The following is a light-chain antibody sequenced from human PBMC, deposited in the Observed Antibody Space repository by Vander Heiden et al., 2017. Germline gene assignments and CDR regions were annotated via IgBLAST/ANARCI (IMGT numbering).Light chain of an antibody. CDR3: QSYDNSLSGSV. CDR2: GNN. J-gene: IGLJ2*01. CDR1: SANSGTNED. V-gene: IGLV1-40*01. Sequence: QPVLTQPPSVSGAPGPRVAIPCTGSSANSGTNEDVDWYQQLPGTAPKLLIDGNNNRPSGVPDRFSGSKSDTSASLAITGLQAEDEADYYCQSYDNSLSGSVFGGGTKLTVL.